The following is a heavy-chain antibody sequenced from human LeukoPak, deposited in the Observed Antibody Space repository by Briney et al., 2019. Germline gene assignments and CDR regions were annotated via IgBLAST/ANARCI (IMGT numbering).Heavy chain of an antibody. CDR2: ISSSSSYI. CDR3: ARDQTVVTGAVYHYYGMDV. CDR1: GFTFGSYS. J-gene: IGHJ6*02. Sequence: GGSLRLSCTASGFTFGSYSMNWVRQAPGKGLEWVSSISSSSSYIYYADSVKGRFTISRDNAKNSLYLQMNSLRAEDTAVYYCARDQTVVTGAVYHYYGMDVWGQGTTVTVSS. V-gene: IGHV3-21*01. D-gene: IGHD4-23*01.